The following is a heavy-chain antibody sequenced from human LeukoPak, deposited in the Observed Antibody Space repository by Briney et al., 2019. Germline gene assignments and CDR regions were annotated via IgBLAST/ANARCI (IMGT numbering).Heavy chain of an antibody. D-gene: IGHD6-13*01. CDR2: IYYSGNT. V-gene: IGHV4-59*08. J-gene: IGHJ4*02. CDR3: ARHYSSSWSGSYFDY. Sequence: SETLSLTCIVSGGSISSYYWSWIRQPPGKGLEWIGYIYYSGNTNYNPSLKSRVTISVDTSKNLFSLKLTSVTAADTALYYCARHYSSSWSGSYFDYWGQGTLVTVSS. CDR1: GGSISSYY.